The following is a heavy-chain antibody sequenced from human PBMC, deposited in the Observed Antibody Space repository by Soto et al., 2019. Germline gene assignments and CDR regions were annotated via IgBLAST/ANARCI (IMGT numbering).Heavy chain of an antibody. CDR2: INPNSGGT. D-gene: IGHD2-15*01. CDR3: ARTDCSGGSCSSGFAY. Sequence: QVQLVQSGAEVKKPGASVKVSCKASGYTFTGYYMHWVRQAPGQGLEWMGWINPNSGGTNYAQKFQGWVTMTRDTSISTAYMELSRLRSDDTAVYYCARTDCSGGSCSSGFAYWGQGTLVTVSS. V-gene: IGHV1-2*04. J-gene: IGHJ4*02. CDR1: GYTFTGYY.